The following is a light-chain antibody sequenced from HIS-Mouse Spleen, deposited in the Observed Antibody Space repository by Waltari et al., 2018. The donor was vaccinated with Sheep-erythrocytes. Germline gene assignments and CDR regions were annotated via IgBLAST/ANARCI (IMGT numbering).Light chain of an antibody. V-gene: IGKV3-11*01. CDR1: QSVSSY. CDR3: QQRSNWLT. Sequence: ELVLTQSPATLSLSPGERATLSCRASQSVSSYLAWYQQKPGQAPRLLIYDASNRATGIPARFSGSGSGTDFTLTISSREPEDCAVYYCQQRSNWLTFGGGTKVEIK. CDR2: DAS. J-gene: IGKJ4*01.